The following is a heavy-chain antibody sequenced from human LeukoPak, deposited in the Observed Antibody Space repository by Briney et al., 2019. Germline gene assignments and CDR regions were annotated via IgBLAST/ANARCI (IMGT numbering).Heavy chain of an antibody. Sequence: SETLSLTCTVSGGSISSSSYYWGWIRQPPGKGLEWIGSIYYSGSTYYNPSLKSRVTISVDTSKNQFSLKLSSVTAADTAVYYCARGGYDFWSAWGQGTLVTVSS. V-gene: IGHV4-39*01. CDR2: IYYSGST. J-gene: IGHJ4*02. CDR3: ARGGYDFWSA. CDR1: GGSISSSSYY. D-gene: IGHD3-3*01.